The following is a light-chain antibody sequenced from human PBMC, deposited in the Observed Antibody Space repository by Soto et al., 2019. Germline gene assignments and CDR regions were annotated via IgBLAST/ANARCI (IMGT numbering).Light chain of an antibody. Sequence: EIVLTQSPVTLSLSPGERATLSCRASHSVSSDLLWYQQKPGQSPRLLISDASNRATGIPARFSGSGSGTDFILTIRSLEAEDFAVYYCQQRNRWPLTFGGGTRVEIK. CDR1: HSVSSD. CDR2: DAS. CDR3: QQRNRWPLT. J-gene: IGKJ4*01. V-gene: IGKV3-11*01.